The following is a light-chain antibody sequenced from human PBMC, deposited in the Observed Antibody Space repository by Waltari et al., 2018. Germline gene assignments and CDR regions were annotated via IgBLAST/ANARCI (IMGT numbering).Light chain of an antibody. Sequence: EIVLTQSPATLSLSPGERATLSCRASQSVSRYLAWYQQKPGQAPRLLNYDAANRATGIPARFSGSGSGTDFTLTISSLEPEDFAVYYCQWRGHWPPGATFGPGTRVDIK. CDR3: QWRGHWPPGAT. CDR1: QSVSRY. J-gene: IGKJ3*01. CDR2: DAA. V-gene: IGKV3-11*01.